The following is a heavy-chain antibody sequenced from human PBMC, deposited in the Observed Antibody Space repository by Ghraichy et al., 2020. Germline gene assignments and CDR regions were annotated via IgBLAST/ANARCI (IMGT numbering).Heavy chain of an antibody. CDR1: GFIFSDHY. V-gene: IGHV3-72*01. J-gene: IGHJ4*02. CDR3: AREEFRPGLDFDY. CDR2: IKDKANGHTA. Sequence: GESLNISCAASGFIFSDHYIDWVRQAPGKGLEWVGRIKDKANGHTAHYAASVRGRFTISRDDSKSLVYLQMNSLKTEDTAVYYCAREEFRPGLDFDYWGQGTPVTVSS. D-gene: IGHD3/OR15-3a*01.